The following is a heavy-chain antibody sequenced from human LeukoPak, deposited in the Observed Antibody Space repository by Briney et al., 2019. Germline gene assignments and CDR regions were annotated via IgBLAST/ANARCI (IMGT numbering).Heavy chain of an antibody. V-gene: IGHV4-59*01. CDR1: RGSLSSYY. CDR2: IYYSEST. J-gene: IGHJ4*02. Sequence: SETLSLTCTLSRGSLSSYYWSWIRQPPRKGPEWIRYIYYSESTNYNPSLKSRVTISVDTSKNQFSLKLSSVTAADTAVYYCARVGHFDWLSGYYFDYWGQGTLVTVSS. D-gene: IGHD3-9*01. CDR3: ARVGHFDWLSGYYFDY.